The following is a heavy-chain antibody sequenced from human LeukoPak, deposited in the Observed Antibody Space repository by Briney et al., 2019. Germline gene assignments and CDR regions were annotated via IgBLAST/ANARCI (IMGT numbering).Heavy chain of an antibody. CDR3: ANEEWYRFGY. V-gene: IGHV3-23*01. J-gene: IGHJ4*02. CDR1: GFTFSSSA. Sequence: GGSLRLSCAASGFTFSSSAMSWVRQAPGKGLEWVSAISNNGGYTYYADSVQGRFTISRDNSKSTLCLQMNSLRAEDTALYYCANEEWYRFGYWGQGTLVTVPS. CDR2: ISNNGGYT. D-gene: IGHD2-8*01.